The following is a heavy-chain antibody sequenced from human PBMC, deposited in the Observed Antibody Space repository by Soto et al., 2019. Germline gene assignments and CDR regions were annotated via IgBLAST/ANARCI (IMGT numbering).Heavy chain of an antibody. CDR1: VRSVSVYS. V-gene: IGHV4-59*02. D-gene: IGHD3-9*01. J-gene: IGHJ4*02. CDR3: ARGVGSSPPRY. Sequence: ESLSPTCTMSVRSVSVYSWSWIRQPPRQGREWIGYVYDNGRPYYSPSLKIRVTISADTSKNQISLKVTSATAADTAVYYCARGVGSSPPRYWGRGTLVTVSS. CDR2: VYDNGRP.